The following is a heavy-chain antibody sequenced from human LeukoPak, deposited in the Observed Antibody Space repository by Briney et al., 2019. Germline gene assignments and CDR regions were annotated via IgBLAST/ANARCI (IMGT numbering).Heavy chain of an antibody. V-gene: IGHV3-48*03. Sequence: PGGSLRLSCAASGFTFSSYEMNWVRQAPGKGLEWVSYISSSGSTIYYADSVKGRFTISRDNAKNSLYLQMNSLRAEDTAVYYCARKSLTGYYYYMDVWGKGTTVTVSS. J-gene: IGHJ6*03. CDR3: ARKSLTGYYYYMDV. CDR2: ISSSGSTI. CDR1: GFTFSSYE. D-gene: IGHD1-1*01.